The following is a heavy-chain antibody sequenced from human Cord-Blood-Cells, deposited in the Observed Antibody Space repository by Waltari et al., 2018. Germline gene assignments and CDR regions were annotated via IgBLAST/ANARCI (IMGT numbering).Heavy chain of an antibody. CDR2: INHSGST. V-gene: IGHV4-34*01. CDR3: ARGGSGQAGRAVDI. J-gene: IGHJ3*02. D-gene: IGHD3-3*01. CDR1: GGSFSGYY. Sequence: QVQLQQWGAGLLKPSETLSLTCAVYGGSFSGYYWSWIRQPPGKGLEWIGEINHSGSTNYNPSPKSRVTISVDTSKNQFSLKLSSVTAADTAVYYCARGGSGQAGRAVDIWGQGTMVTVSS.